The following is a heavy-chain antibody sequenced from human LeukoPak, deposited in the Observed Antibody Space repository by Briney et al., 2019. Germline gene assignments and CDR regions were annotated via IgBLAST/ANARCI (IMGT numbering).Heavy chain of an antibody. CDR1: GGSISAYY. CDR2: IHYSGST. J-gene: IGHJ4*02. D-gene: IGHD3-22*01. CDR3: ARETYDNRGYYHYFDR. Sequence: SETLSFTCSVFGGSISAYYWSWIRQSPGKGREWIGYIHYSGSTNHNPSLKSRVIISVDTSKHQFSLKLTSGTAADTAVYFCARETYDNRGYYHYFDRWGQGTLVSVSA. V-gene: IGHV4-59*01.